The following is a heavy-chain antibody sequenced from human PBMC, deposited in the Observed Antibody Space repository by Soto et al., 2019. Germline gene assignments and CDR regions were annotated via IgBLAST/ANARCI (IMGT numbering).Heavy chain of an antibody. CDR1: GGSISSDGYF. V-gene: IGHV4-31*03. CDR3: ARAPGEQWLVRSVDY. Sequence: SETLSLTCTVSGGSISSDGYFWSWIRQHPGKGLEWIGHIYYSGSTYYNPSLGGRLTISVDTSKDQFSLKLSSVTAADTAIYYCARAPGEQWLVRSVDYWGQGTLVTVSS. D-gene: IGHD6-19*01. J-gene: IGHJ4*02. CDR2: IYYSGST.